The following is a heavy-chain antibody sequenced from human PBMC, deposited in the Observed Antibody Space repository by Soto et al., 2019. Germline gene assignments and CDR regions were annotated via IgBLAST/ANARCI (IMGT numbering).Heavy chain of an antibody. V-gene: IGHV3-30*18. CDR1: GFTFSSYG. Sequence: QVQLVESGGGVVQPGRSLRLSCVASGFTFSSYGMHWVRQAPGKGLEWVAVISYDGSNKYYADSVKGRFTISRDNSKNTLYLQMNSLRAEDTAVYYCAKDYGSGNYYYGMDVWGQGTTVTVSS. D-gene: IGHD3-10*01. CDR2: ISYDGSNK. J-gene: IGHJ6*02. CDR3: AKDYGSGNYYYGMDV.